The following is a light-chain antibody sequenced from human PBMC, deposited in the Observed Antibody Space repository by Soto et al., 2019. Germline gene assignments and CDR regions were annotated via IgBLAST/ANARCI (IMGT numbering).Light chain of an antibody. CDR1: RSNIGTNT. CDR3: AAWDVSCVV. Sequence: QSVLTQPPSASGTPGQGVTISCSGSRSNIGTNTVTWYQQLPGTDPKILIYSNNQRPSGVPDRFSGSKSGTSASLAISGLQSEDEADYYCAAWDVSCVVFGGGTKLTVL. J-gene: IGLJ2*01. V-gene: IGLV1-44*01. CDR2: SNN.